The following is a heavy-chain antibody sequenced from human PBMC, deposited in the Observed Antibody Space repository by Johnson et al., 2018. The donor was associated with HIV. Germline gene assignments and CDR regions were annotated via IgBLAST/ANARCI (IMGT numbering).Heavy chain of an antibody. CDR2: INSDGSGT. D-gene: IGHD2-8*01. J-gene: IGHJ3*02. V-gene: IGHV3-74*01. CDR1: GFTFSSYW. CDR3: ARGVVVLIRGGSAFDI. Sequence: VQLVESGGGLVQPGGSLRLSCAASGFTFSSYWMHWVRQAPGKGLVWVSRINSDGSGTSHADSVKGRFTISRDNARNTLYLQMNSLRAEDTAVYYCARGVVVLIRGGSAFDIWGQGTMVTVSS.